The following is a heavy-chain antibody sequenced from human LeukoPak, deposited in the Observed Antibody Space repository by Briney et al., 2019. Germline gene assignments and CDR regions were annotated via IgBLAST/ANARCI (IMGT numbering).Heavy chain of an antibody. CDR3: ARVRGYYYGMGV. Sequence: GASVKVSCKASGYTFTSYDINWVRQATGQGLEWMGWMNPNSGNTGYAQKFQGRVTMTRNTSISTAYMELSSLRSEDTAVYYCARVRGYYYGMGVWGQGTTVTVSS. V-gene: IGHV1-8*01. CDR2: MNPNSGNT. CDR1: GYTFTSYD. J-gene: IGHJ6*02.